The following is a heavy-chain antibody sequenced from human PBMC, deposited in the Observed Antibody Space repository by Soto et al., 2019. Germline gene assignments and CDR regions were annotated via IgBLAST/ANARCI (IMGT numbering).Heavy chain of an antibody. Sequence: QLQLQESGSGLVKPSQTLSLTCAVSGASISSGGYSWSWIRQPPGKGLEWIGYIYHTGSAYYNPSGKRRVTMTLDRSKNQLSLEMRSWTAADTAIYYCARALGTHYFDFWGQGTLVTVSS. CDR2: IYHTGSA. CDR1: GASISSGGYS. D-gene: IGHD1-26*01. J-gene: IGHJ4*02. V-gene: IGHV4-30-2*01. CDR3: ARALGTHYFDF.